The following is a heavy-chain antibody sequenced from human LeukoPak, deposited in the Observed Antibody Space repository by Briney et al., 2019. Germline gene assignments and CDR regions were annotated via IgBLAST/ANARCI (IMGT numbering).Heavy chain of an antibody. J-gene: IGHJ3*02. CDR1: GFTFSSYA. CDR3: ARDIDI. V-gene: IGHV4-39*07. Sequence: GSLRLSCAASGFTFSSYAMSWVRQAPGKGLEWIGSIYYSGSTYYNPSLESRVTISVDTSKNQFSLKLSSVTAADTAVYYCARDIDIWGQGTMVTVSS. CDR2: IYYSGST.